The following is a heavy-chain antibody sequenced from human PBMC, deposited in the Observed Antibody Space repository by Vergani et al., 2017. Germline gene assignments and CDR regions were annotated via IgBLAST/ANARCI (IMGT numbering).Heavy chain of an antibody. CDR3: ASGRRSGSYYGLDY. CDR2: IYYSGST. V-gene: IGHV4-59*08. J-gene: IGHJ4*02. Sequence: QVQLQESGPGLVKPSETLSLTCTVSGGSISSYYWSWIRQPPGKGLEWNGYIYYSGSTNYNPSLKSRVTISVDTSKNQFSLKLSSVTAADTAVYYCASGRRSGSYYGLDYWGQGTLVTVSS. D-gene: IGHD1-26*01. CDR1: GGSISSYY.